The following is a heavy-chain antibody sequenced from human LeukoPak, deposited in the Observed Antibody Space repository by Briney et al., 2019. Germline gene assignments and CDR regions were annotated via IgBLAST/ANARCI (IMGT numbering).Heavy chain of an antibody. J-gene: IGHJ4*02. CDR2: IYSGGST. CDR3: ARGDSSGYPVKD. D-gene: IGHD3-22*01. V-gene: IGHV3-66*01. Sequence: GGSLRLSCAASGLTFSNYAMTWVRQAPGKGLECVSVIYSGGSTYYADSVKGRFTISRDNSKNTLYLQMNSLRAEDTAVYYCARGDSSGYPVKDWGQGTLVTVSS. CDR1: GLTFSNYA.